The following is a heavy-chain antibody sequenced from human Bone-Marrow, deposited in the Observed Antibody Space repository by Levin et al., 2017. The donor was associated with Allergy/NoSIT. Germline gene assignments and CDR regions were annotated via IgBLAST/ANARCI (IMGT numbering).Heavy chain of an antibody. D-gene: IGHD3-9*01. J-gene: IGHJ6*02. CDR1: GYTFNDYQ. V-gene: IGHV1-2*02. Sequence: GESLKISCRASGYTFNDYQIHWVRQAPGQGLEWMGWINPRSGDTNYPQKFRGRVTLTTDTSLSTAYMDLSSLRFDDTAVYYCARDRVLLRYLHWSVPKPKSYNYGLDVWGQGTAVTVSS. CDR3: ARDRVLLRYLHWSVPKPKSYNYGLDV. CDR2: INPRSGDT.